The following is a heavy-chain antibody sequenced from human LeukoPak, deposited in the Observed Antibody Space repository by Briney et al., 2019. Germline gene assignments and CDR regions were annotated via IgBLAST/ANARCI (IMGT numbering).Heavy chain of an antibody. Sequence: GGSLRLSCAASGFTFSSYEMNWVRQAPGKGLEWVSYISSSSSTIYYADSVKGRFTISRDNAKNSQYLQMNSLRAEDTAVYYCARANYGDVFDYWGQGTLVTVSS. CDR1: GFTFSSYE. CDR3: ARANYGDVFDY. CDR2: ISSSSSTI. V-gene: IGHV3-48*01. D-gene: IGHD4-17*01. J-gene: IGHJ4*02.